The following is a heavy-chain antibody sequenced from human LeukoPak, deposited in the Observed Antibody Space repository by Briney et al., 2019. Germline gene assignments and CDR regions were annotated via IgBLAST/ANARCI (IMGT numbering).Heavy chain of an antibody. V-gene: IGHV3-23*01. CDR2: ISGSGGST. D-gene: IGHD6-13*01. CDR1: GFPFSNYG. Sequence: GGSLRLSCAASGFPFSNYGMSWVRQAPGKGLEWVSSISGSGGSTYYADSVKGRFTISRDNSKNTLYLHMNSLSAEDAAIYYCAKRGSSIYYWSSPGPHYYYYMDVWGRGTTVTVSS. CDR3: AKRGSSIYYWSSPGPHYYYYMDV. J-gene: IGHJ6*03.